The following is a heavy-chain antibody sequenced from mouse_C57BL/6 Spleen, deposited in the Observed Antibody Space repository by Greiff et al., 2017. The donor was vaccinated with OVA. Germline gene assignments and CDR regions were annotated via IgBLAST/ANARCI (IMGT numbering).Heavy chain of an antibody. CDR1: GFSLTSYG. V-gene: IGHV2-2*01. D-gene: IGHD4-1*01. CDR3: ARKTGYYAMDY. CDR2: IWSGGST. J-gene: IGHJ4*01. Sequence: QVQLQQSGPGLVQPSQSLSITCTVSGFSLTSYGVHWVRQSPGKGLEWLGVIWSGGSTDYNAAFISRLSISKDNSKSQVFFKMNSLQADDTAIDYCARKTGYYAMDYWGQGTSVTVSS.